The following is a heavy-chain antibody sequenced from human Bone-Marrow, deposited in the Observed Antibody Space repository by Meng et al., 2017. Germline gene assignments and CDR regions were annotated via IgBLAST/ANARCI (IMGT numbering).Heavy chain of an antibody. D-gene: IGHD3-22*01. CDR3: AKDLLPFYESSGYYSPFDY. V-gene: IGHV3-30*04. J-gene: IGHJ4*02. Sequence: GGSLRLSCAASGFTFSSYAMHWVRQAPGKGLEWVAVISYDGSNKYYADSVKGRFTISRDNSKNTLYLQMNSLRAEDTAVYYCAKDLLPFYESSGYYSPFDYWGQGTLVTVSS. CDR1: GFTFSSYA. CDR2: ISYDGSNK.